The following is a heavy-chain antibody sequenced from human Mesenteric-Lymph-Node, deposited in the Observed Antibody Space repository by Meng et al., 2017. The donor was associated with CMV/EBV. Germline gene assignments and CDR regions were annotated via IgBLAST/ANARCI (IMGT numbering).Heavy chain of an antibody. D-gene: IGHD1-7*01. V-gene: IGHV4-59*01. Sequence: GSLRLSCAIYDGSFTNYYWSWIRQPPGKGLEWIGYIYYSGSTSYNPSLKSRVTMSVDTSKNQFSLRLYSVTAADTAVYYCARGNTWNYVGGTWGQGTLVTVSS. J-gene: IGHJ5*02. CDR1: DGSFTNYY. CDR3: ARGNTWNYVGGT. CDR2: IYYSGST.